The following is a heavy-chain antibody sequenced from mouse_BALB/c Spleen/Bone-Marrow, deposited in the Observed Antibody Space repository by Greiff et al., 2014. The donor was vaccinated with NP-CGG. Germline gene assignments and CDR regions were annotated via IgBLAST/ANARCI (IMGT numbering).Heavy chain of an antibody. D-gene: IGHD2-1*01. CDR3: ARDKNYGSYWYFDV. J-gene: IGHJ1*01. CDR1: GFTFTDYY. V-gene: IGHV7-3*02. Sequence: EVKLVESGGGLVQPGGSLRLSCATSGFTFTDYYMSWVRQPPGKALEWLGFIRNKANDYTTEYSASVKGRFTISRDNSQSILYLQMNTLRAEDSATYYCARDKNYGSYWYFDVWGAGTTVTVSS. CDR2: IRNKANDYTT.